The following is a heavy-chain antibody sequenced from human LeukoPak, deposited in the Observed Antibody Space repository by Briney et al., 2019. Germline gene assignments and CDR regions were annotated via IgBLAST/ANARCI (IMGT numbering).Heavy chain of an antibody. V-gene: IGHV4-39*07. J-gene: IGHJ6*03. CDR1: GGSISSSSYY. D-gene: IGHD3-3*01. Sequence: PSETLSLTCTVSGGSISSSSYYWGWIRQPPGKGLEWIGSIYYSGSTYYNPSLKSRVTISVDTSKNQFSLKLSSVTAADTAVYYCARGRPIFGVAYYMDVWGKGTTVTVSS. CDR3: ARGRPIFGVAYYMDV. CDR2: IYYSGST.